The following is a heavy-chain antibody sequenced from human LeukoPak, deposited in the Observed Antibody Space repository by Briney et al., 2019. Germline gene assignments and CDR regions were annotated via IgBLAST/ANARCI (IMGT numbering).Heavy chain of an antibody. V-gene: IGHV3-30*04. J-gene: IGHJ4*02. CDR3: ARVGGRYSPLGY. CDR1: GFSFSSSA. CDR2: ISYDGSNK. D-gene: IGHD3-16*02. Sequence: GRSLRLSCAASGFSFSSSAMHWVRQAPGKGLEWVAVISYDGSNKYYADSVKGRFTISRDNSKNTLYLQMNSLRAEDTAVYYCARVGGRYSPLGYWGQGTLVTVSS.